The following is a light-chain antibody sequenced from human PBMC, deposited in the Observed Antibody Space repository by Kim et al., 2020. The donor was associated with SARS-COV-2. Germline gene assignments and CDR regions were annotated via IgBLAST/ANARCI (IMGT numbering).Light chain of an antibody. J-gene: IGLJ2*01. Sequence: VSRGQTASITCSGDKLGDKYACWYQQKPGQSPVLVIYQDSKRPSGIPERFSGSNSGNTATLTISGTQAMDEADYYCQAWDSSTVVFGGGTQLTVL. CDR1: KLGDKY. CDR2: QDS. V-gene: IGLV3-1*01. CDR3: QAWDSSTVV.